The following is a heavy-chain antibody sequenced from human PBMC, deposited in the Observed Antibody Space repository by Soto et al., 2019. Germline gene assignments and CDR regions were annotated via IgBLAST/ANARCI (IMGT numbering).Heavy chain of an antibody. J-gene: IGHJ6*02. V-gene: IGHV1-18*01. D-gene: IGHD6-6*01. Sequence: ASVKVSCKASGYTFTSYGISWVRQAPGQGLEWMGWISAYNGNTNYAQKLQGRVTMTTDTSTSTAYMELRSLRSDDTAVYYCAREYSSSLGSDYYGMDVWGQGTTVTVS. CDR3: AREYSSSLGSDYYGMDV. CDR1: GYTFTSYG. CDR2: ISAYNGNT.